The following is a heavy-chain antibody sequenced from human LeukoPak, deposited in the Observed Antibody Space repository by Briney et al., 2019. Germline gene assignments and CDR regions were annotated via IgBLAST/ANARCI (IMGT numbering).Heavy chain of an antibody. V-gene: IGHV3-48*04. D-gene: IGHD6-19*01. CDR2: ISPSGGNK. CDR3: ASRRSGWPNDAFDI. J-gene: IGHJ3*02. CDR1: GFIFGGYT. Sequence: GGSLRLSCAGSGFIFGGYTMNWVRQAPGKGLEWLSYISPSGGNKFYADSVKGRFTISRDNAKNSVFLQMNSLRVEDTAVYYCASRRSGWPNDAFDIWGQGTMVTVPS.